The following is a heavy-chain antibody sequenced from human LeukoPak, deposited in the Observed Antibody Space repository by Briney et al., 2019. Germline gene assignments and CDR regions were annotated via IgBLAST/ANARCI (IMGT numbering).Heavy chain of an antibody. CDR1: GYTFTRYF. CDR2: INPTGGIT. CDR3: ARGGGGNGYGYDAFDV. D-gene: IGHD3-22*01. Sequence: GASVKVPCKVSGYTFTRYFMFWVRQAPGQGPEWMGTINPTGGITSYAPKFQGRVTMTRDMSTTTVHMELSSLTSDDTAVYYCARGGGGNGYGYDAFDVWGQGTLVTVSS. J-gene: IGHJ3*01. V-gene: IGHV1-46*01.